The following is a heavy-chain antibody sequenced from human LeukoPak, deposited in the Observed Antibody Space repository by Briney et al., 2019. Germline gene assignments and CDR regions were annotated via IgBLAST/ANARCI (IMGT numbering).Heavy chain of an antibody. J-gene: IGHJ4*02. CDR2: IYYSGST. V-gene: IGHV4-59*08. CDR1: GGSITSYY. Sequence: SETLSLTCTVSGGSITSYYWSWIRQPPGKGLEWIGYIYYSGSTNYNPSLKSRVTISVDTSNNQFSLKLSSVTAADTAVYYCARLSIAVAGPNFDYWGQGTLVTVSS. D-gene: IGHD6-19*01. CDR3: ARLSIAVAGPNFDY.